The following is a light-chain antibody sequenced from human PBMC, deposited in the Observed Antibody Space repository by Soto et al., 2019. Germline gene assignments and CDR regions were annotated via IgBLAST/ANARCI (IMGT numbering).Light chain of an antibody. J-gene: IGKJ1*01. CDR3: QQHNNCPST. CDR1: RSATSNY. Sequence: TRHPDDLFSTPAVSATIYCRARRSATSNYLAWYQQKPGQAPRLLIYGVSSRASGVPYRFSGSGSGTDFTLTISRLQPEDFAAYYCQQHNNCPSTFGEGTKVDIK. V-gene: IGKV3-20*01. CDR2: GVS.